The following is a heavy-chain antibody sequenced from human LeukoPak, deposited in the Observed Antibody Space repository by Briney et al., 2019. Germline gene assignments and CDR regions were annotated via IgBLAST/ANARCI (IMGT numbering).Heavy chain of an antibody. V-gene: IGHV4-59*08. Sequence: SETLSLTCTVSGGSISNYYWSWIRQPPGKGLEWIGYIYYSGSTNYNPSLKSRVTILVDTSKNQFSLKLSSVTAADTAVYYCARRSPGIAAAVYFDYWGQGTLVTVSS. J-gene: IGHJ4*02. CDR2: IYYSGST. CDR1: GGSISNYY. CDR3: ARRSPGIAAAVYFDY. D-gene: IGHD6-13*01.